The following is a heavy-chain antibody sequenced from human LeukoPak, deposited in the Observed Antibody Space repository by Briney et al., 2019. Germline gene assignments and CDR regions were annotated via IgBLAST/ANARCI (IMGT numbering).Heavy chain of an antibody. D-gene: IGHD3-10*01. J-gene: IGHJ4*02. CDR1: GFTFSSYE. Sequence: GGSLRLSCAASGFTFSSYEMNWVRQAPGKGLEWVSVIYSGGSTYYADSVKGRFTISRDNSENTLYLQMNSLRAEDTAVYYCARAGYYYGSGTIGGYWGQGTLVTVSS. V-gene: IGHV3-53*01. CDR2: IYSGGST. CDR3: ARAGYYYGSGTIGGY.